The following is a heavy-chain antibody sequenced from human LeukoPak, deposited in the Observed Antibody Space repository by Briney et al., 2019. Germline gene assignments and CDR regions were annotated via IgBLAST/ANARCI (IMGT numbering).Heavy chain of an antibody. J-gene: IGHJ4*02. CDR1: GFTLSSNY. V-gene: IGHV3-53*05. CDR2: IYSGGST. D-gene: IGHD3-10*01. Sequence: GGSLRLSCPASGFTLSSNYMSWVRQAPGKGLEWVSVIYSGGSTYYPDSVKGRFTISRDNSKNTLYLQMNSLRAEDTAVYYCARGTMVRGVIDYWGQGTLVTVSS. CDR3: ARGTMVRGVIDY.